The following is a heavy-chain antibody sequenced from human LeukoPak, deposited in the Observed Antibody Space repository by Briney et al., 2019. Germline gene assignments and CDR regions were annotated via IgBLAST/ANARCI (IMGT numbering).Heavy chain of an antibody. CDR2: IIPIFGTA. D-gene: IGHD3-22*01. Sequence: SVKVSCKASGGTFSSYAISWVRQAPGQGLEWMGGIIPIFGTANYAQKFQGRVTMTRDTSTSTVYMELSSLRSEDTAVYYCARGPPHNYYDSSGYFFYWGQGTLVTVSS. J-gene: IGHJ4*02. CDR1: GGTFSSYA. V-gene: IGHV1-69*05. CDR3: ARGPPHNYYDSSGYFFY.